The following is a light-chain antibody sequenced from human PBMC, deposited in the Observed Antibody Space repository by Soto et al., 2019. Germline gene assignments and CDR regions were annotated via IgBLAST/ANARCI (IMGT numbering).Light chain of an antibody. J-gene: IGKJ2*01. V-gene: IGKV2-30*01. CDR3: MQGHT. Sequence: DVVMTQSPLSLPVTLGQPASISCRSSQSLVYSDGNTYLHWFQQRPGKSPRRLIYKVSNRDSGVPDRCSGSGSGTDFTLTISEVEAADVGVYYCMQGHTFGQG. CDR1: QSLVYSDGNTY. CDR2: KVS.